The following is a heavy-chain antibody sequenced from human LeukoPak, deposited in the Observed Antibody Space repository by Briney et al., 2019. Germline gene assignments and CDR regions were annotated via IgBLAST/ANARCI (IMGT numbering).Heavy chain of an antibody. CDR1: GFTFNNYG. Sequence: PGGSLRLSCAASGFTFNNYGMHWVRQAPGKGLEWVALIWYDGTNKYYGDSVKGRFTISRDNSKNTLYLQVNSLRAEDTAVYYCARGRFGELSVATFDIWGQGTMVTVSS. CDR2: IWYDGTNK. CDR3: ARGRFGELSVATFDI. J-gene: IGHJ3*02. V-gene: IGHV3-33*01. D-gene: IGHD3-10*01.